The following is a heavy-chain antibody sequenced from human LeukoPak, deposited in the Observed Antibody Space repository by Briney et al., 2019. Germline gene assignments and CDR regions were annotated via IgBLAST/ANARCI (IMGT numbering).Heavy chain of an antibody. Sequence: GGSLRLSCAASGFTFSDYYMSWIRQVPGKGLEWVSYISTSSSYTDYADSVKGRFTISRDNAKNSLYLQMNSLRAEDTAVYYCARTYSTSFSDSWGQGTLVTVSS. J-gene: IGHJ4*02. CDR1: GFTFSDYY. CDR2: ISTSSSYT. CDR3: ARTYSTSFSDS. V-gene: IGHV3-11*03. D-gene: IGHD6-13*01.